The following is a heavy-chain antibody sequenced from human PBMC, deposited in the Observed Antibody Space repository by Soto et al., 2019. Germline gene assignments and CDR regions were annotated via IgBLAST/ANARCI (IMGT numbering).Heavy chain of an antibody. CDR3: ARGYCSGGSCYWRGRFDY. J-gene: IGHJ4*02. V-gene: IGHV1-3*01. D-gene: IGHD2-15*01. CDR1: GYRFTSYA. Sequence: GASVKVSCKASGYRFTSYAMHWGRQAPGQRLEWMGWINAGNGNAKYSQKFQGRVTITRDTSASTAYMELSSLRSEDTAVYYCARGYCSGGSCYWRGRFDYWGQGTLVTVSS. CDR2: INAGNGNA.